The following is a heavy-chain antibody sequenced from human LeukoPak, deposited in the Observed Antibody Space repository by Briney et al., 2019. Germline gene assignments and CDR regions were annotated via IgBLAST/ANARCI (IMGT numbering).Heavy chain of an antibody. CDR1: GYTFTSYG. D-gene: IGHD2-2*02. CDR3: AREKADCSSTSCYTEEYWFDP. J-gene: IGHJ5*02. Sequence: GASVKVSCKASGYTFTSYGISWVRQAPGQGLEWMGWINPNSSGTNYAQKFQGRVTMTRDTSISTAYMELSRLRSDDTAVYYCAREKADCSSTSCYTEEYWFDPWGQGTLVTVSS. CDR2: INPNSSGT. V-gene: IGHV1-2*02.